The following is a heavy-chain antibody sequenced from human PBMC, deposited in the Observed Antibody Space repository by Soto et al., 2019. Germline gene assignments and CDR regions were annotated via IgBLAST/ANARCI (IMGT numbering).Heavy chain of an antibody. CDR3: ARDPIAAAGSYYYYGMDV. V-gene: IGHV1-69*06. J-gene: IGHJ6*02. D-gene: IGHD6-13*01. Sequence: SVKVSCKASGGTFSSYAISWLRQSPGQGLEWMGGIIPIFGTANYAQKFQGRVTITADKSTSTAYMELSSLRSEDTAVYYCARDPIAAAGSYYYYGMDVWGQGTTVTVSS. CDR1: GGTFSSYA. CDR2: IIPIFGTA.